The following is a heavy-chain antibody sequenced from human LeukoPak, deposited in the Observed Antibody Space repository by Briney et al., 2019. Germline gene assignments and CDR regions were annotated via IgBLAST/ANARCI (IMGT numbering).Heavy chain of an antibody. CDR3: AKPYSSGHDAFDI. V-gene: IGHV3-23*01. CDR1: GFTFSSYS. CDR2: ISGSGGST. D-gene: IGHD6-19*01. J-gene: IGHJ3*02. Sequence: GGSLRLSCAASGFTFSSYSMNWVRQAPGKGLEWVPAISGSGGSTYYADSVKGRFTISRDNSKNTLYLQMNSLRAEDTAVYYCAKPYSSGHDAFDIWGQGTMVTVSS.